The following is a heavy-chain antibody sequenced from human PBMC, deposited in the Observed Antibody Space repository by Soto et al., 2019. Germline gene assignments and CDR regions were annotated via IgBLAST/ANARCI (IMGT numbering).Heavy chain of an antibody. CDR3: AHKRWGDRILDS. V-gene: IGHV2-5*02. CDR2: VYLDDSK. D-gene: IGHD3-16*01. Sequence: QITLKESGHTLVKPTQTLTLTCTFSGFSLSTSGVGVGWIRQPPGKALERLAIVYLDDSKHYIPSLESRLTITKDNSKNQVVLTMTNLNPVDTATYYCAHKRWGDRILDSWGPGTLVTVAS. J-gene: IGHJ4*02. CDR1: GFSLSTSGVG.